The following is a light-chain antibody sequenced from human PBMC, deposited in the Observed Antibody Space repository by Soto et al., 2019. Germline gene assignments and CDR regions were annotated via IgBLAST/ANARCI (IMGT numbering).Light chain of an antibody. J-gene: IGKJ4*01. CDR3: QQYNNWPLT. Sequence: EIVMTQSPATLSVSPGETVTLSCRASQGITNHLAWYHQKPGQSPKLLLYAASTRATGIPARFSGSGSGVEFTLTIDSLQSEYIGLYFCQQYNNWPLTFGGGTRV. CDR2: AAS. V-gene: IGKV3-15*01. CDR1: QGITNH.